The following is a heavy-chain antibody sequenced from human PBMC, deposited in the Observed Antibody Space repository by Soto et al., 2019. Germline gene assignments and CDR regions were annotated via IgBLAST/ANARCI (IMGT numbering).Heavy chain of an antibody. V-gene: IGHV4-59*01. CDR1: GGSISSYY. CDR2: IYYSGST. J-gene: IGHJ4*02. Sequence: SETLSRTCTVFGGSISSYYWSWIRQPPGKGLEWIGYIYYSGSTNYNPSLKSRVTISVDTSKNQFSLKLSSVTAADTAVYYCARGDYDFWSGYSPAPSYFDYWGQGTLVTVSS. CDR3: ARGDYDFWSGYSPAPSYFDY. D-gene: IGHD3-3*01.